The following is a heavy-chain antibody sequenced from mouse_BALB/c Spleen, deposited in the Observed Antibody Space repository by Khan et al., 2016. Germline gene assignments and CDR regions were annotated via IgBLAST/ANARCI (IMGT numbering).Heavy chain of an antibody. CDR2: INPDNGNT. CDR1: GYSFTGYW. D-gene: IGHD2-4*01. V-gene: IGHV1-20*02. Sequence: VQLQQSGPELVKPGASVKMSCKASGYSFTGYWMNWVKQSHGKSLEWIGRINPDNGNTFYNQKFKGKATLTVDKSSSTAYMELSSLSSEDSAVYYYGRSGMITVDYWGQGTTLTVSS. J-gene: IGHJ2*01. CDR3: GRSGMITVDY.